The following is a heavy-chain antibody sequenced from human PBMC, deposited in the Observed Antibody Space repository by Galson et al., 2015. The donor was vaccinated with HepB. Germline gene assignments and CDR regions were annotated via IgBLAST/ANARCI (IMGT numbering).Heavy chain of an antibody. CDR1: GFSLSTSGMC. J-gene: IGHJ5*02. CDR2: IDWDDDK. CDR3: ARIFSEGSGSNNWFDP. V-gene: IGHV2-70*01. Sequence: PALVKPTQTLTLTCTFSGFSLSTSGMCVSWIRRPPGKALEWLALIDWDDDKYYSTSLKTRLTISKDTSKNQVVLTMTNMDPVDTATYYCARIFSEGSGSNNWFDPWGQGTLVTVSS. D-gene: IGHD3-10*01.